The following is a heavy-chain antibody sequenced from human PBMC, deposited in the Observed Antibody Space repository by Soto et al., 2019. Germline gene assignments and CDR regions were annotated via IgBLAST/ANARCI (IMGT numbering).Heavy chain of an antibody. Sequence: GGSLRLSCAASGFTFSSYAMSWVRQAPGKGLEWVSAISGSGGSTYYADSVKGRFTISRDNSKNTLYLQMNSLRAEDTAVYYCAKDDQDTAMVIGVNYFDYWGQGTLVTVSS. J-gene: IGHJ4*02. CDR2: ISGSGGST. CDR1: GFTFSSYA. V-gene: IGHV3-23*01. D-gene: IGHD5-18*01. CDR3: AKDDQDTAMVIGVNYFDY.